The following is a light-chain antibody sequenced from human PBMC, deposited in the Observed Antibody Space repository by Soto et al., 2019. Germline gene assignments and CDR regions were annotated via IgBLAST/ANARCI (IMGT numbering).Light chain of an antibody. Sequence: EIVLTQSPATLSLSPRERATLSSRASKSVSSYLAWYQQKPGQAPRLLIYDASNGATGIPVRFSGSGSGTDFTLTISSLEPEDFAVYYCQQRSNWPPYWTFGQGTKVDIK. CDR2: DAS. CDR1: KSVSSY. CDR3: QQRSNWPPYWT. J-gene: IGKJ1*01. V-gene: IGKV3-11*01.